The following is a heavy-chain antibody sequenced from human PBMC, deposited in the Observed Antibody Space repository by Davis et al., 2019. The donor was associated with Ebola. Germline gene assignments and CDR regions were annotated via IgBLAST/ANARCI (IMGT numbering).Heavy chain of an antibody. CDR3: ARERIYDMLTGYYKNLGLDY. CDR1: GFTFSDYY. V-gene: IGHV3-7*01. D-gene: IGHD3-9*01. CDR2: IKQDGSDK. J-gene: IGHJ4*02. Sequence: GESLKISCAASGFTFSDYYMSWIRQAPGKGLEWVANIKQDGSDKYYVASVKGRFTISRDNAKNTLYLQRNSLRAEDTDVYYCARERIYDMLTGYYKNLGLDYWGQGAMVTVSS.